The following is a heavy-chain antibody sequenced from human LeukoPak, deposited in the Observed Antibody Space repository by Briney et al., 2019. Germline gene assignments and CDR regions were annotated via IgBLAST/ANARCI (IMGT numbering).Heavy chain of an antibody. CDR3: TTAHDFLDAFDI. CDR2: IKSKTDGGTT. J-gene: IGHJ3*02. D-gene: IGHD3-3*01. CDR1: GFTFSNAW. V-gene: IGHV3-15*01. Sequence: KPGGSLRLSCAASGFTFSNAWMSWVRQAPGKGLEWVGRIKSKTDGGTTDYAAPVKGRFTISRDDPKNTLYLQMNSLKTEDTAVYYCTTAHDFLDAFDIWGQGTVVTVSS.